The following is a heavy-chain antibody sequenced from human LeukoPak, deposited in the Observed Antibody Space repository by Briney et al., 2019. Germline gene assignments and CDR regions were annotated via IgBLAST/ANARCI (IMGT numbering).Heavy chain of an antibody. Sequence: SETLSLTCAVYGGSFSGYYWSWIRQPPGKGLEWIGEINHSGSTNYNPALKSRVTISVDTSKNQFSLKLSSVTAEDTAVYYCAKKYNTGLDPWGQGTLVTVSS. CDR2: INHSGST. CDR1: GGSFSGYY. V-gene: IGHV4-34*01. CDR3: AKKYNTGLDP. J-gene: IGHJ5*02. D-gene: IGHD1-14*01.